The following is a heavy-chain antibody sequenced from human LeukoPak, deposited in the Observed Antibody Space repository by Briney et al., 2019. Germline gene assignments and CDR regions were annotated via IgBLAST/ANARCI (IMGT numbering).Heavy chain of an antibody. CDR2: IKQDGSEK. J-gene: IGHJ4*02. V-gene: IGHV3-7*01. Sequence: GGSLRLSCAVSGFTFSVYWMSWVRQAPGKGLEWVANIKQDGSEKYYVDSVKGRFTISRDNAKNSLYLQMNSLRAEDTAVYYCAGYYDSAGYYVGRFDYWGQGTLVTVSS. CDR3: AGYYDSAGYYVGRFDY. CDR1: GFTFSVYW. D-gene: IGHD3-22*01.